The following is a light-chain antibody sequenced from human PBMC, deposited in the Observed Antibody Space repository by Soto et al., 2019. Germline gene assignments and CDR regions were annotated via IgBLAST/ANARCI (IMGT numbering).Light chain of an antibody. CDR2: GAF. Sequence: ETVLTQSPGTLSLSPGERATLSCSASQSVYSSYLAWYQQKPGQAPRLLIYGAFSRAAGIPDRFSGSGSATDFSLTSSRLQPEDFAVYYCQQYGSSPYTFGQGTKLEI. CDR1: QSVYSSY. J-gene: IGKJ2*01. V-gene: IGKV3-20*01. CDR3: QQYGSSPYT.